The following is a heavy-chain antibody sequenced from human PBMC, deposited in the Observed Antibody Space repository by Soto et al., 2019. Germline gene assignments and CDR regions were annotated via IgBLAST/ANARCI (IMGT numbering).Heavy chain of an antibody. CDR2: ITRRSDI. CDR1: GFTFTSYD. CDR3: AREETAWPLAYGLDV. D-gene: IGHD2-21*02. J-gene: IGHJ6*02. Sequence: ESGGGLVMPGGSLRVSCEASGFTFTSYDMHWVRQAPGKGLEWVSTITRRSDIYYADSVKGRFTISRDNAKNSMSLQMNSLRAEDTAVYYCAREETAWPLAYGLDVWGQGTTVTVSS. V-gene: IGHV3-21*01.